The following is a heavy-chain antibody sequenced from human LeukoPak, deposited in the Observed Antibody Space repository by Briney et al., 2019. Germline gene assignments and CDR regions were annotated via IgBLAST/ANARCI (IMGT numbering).Heavy chain of an antibody. CDR1: GGTFSSYA. J-gene: IGHJ4*02. CDR3: AKVLSGSYSPPDY. Sequence: ASVKVSCKASGGTFSSYAISWVRRAPGQGLEWMGRIIPILGIANYAQKFQGRVTITADKSTSTAYMELSSLRSEDTAVYYCAKVLSGSYSPPDYWGQGTLVTVSS. CDR2: IIPILGIA. V-gene: IGHV1-69*04. D-gene: IGHD3-10*01.